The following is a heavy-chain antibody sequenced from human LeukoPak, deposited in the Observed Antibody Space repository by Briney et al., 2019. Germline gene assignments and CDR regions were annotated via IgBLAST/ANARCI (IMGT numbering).Heavy chain of an antibody. CDR1: GYTFTSYD. Sequence: ASVKVSCKASGYTFTSYDINWVRQATGQGLEWMGWMNPNSGNTGYAQKFQGRVTMTRNTSISTAYMELSSRRSEDTAVYYCARGGILTGYYRYYYYYMDVWGKGTTVTVSS. CDR2: MNPNSGNT. J-gene: IGHJ6*03. V-gene: IGHV1-8*01. D-gene: IGHD3-9*01. CDR3: ARGGILTGYYRYYYYYMDV.